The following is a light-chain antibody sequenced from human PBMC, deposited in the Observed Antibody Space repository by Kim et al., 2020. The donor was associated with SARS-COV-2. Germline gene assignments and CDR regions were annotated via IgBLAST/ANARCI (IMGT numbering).Light chain of an antibody. J-gene: IGKJ4*01. Sequence: SPGERATHSCRASQSLSSNLALYQQKPGQAPRLLIYGASTRATGIPARFSGSGSGTEFTLTISSLQSEDFAVYYCQQYNNWPPLTFGGGTKVDIK. CDR2: GAS. CDR1: QSLSSN. V-gene: IGKV3-15*01. CDR3: QQYNNWPPLT.